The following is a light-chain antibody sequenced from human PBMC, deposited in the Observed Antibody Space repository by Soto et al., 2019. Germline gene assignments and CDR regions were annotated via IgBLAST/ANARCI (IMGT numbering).Light chain of an antibody. CDR1: QFVSSN. J-gene: IGKJ5*01. Sequence: EIVMTQSPVTLSVSPGERATLSCRASQFVSSNLAWYQQKPGQAPRLLIYGASTRATGIPARFSGSGSGTEFTLTISNLQSEDFAVFYCQQYGTSEIIFGQGTRLEI. CDR3: QQYGTSEII. V-gene: IGKV3D-15*01. CDR2: GAS.